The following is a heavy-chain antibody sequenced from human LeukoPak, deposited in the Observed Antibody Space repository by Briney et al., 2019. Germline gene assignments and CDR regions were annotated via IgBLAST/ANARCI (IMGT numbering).Heavy chain of an antibody. V-gene: IGHV3-23*01. Sequence: GGSLRLSCAASGFTFSSYAMSWVRQAPGKGLEGVSAMSCSGGSTYYADSVKRRFNISRDNSKNTLSLKTNSLRAADKAVYCCAKDGEVLLWFGELSVAADYMDVWGKGTTVAVCS. CDR1: GFTFSSYA. CDR3: AKDGEVLLWFGELSVAADYMDV. CDR2: MSCSGGST. D-gene: IGHD3-10*01. J-gene: IGHJ6*03.